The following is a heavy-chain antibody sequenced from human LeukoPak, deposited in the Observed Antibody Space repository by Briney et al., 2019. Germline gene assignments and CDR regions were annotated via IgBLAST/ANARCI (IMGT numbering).Heavy chain of an antibody. Sequence: GGSLRLSCAAPGFTFRTYWMDWVRQAPGKGLEWVGKINEDGSEKYYVDSAKGRFTISRDNAKNLLYLQMNSLRAEDTAVYRCVTGQYAYAYWGQGTLVTVSS. CDR1: GFTFRTYW. CDR2: INEDGSEK. J-gene: IGHJ4*02. CDR3: VTGQYAYAY. D-gene: IGHD3-16*01. V-gene: IGHV3-7*01.